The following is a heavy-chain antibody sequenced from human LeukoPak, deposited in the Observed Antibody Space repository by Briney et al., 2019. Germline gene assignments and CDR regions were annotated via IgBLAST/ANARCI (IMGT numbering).Heavy chain of an antibody. CDR1: GYTFTDYY. D-gene: IGHD5/OR15-5a*01. CDR3: ARGDGVYVLGFQH. V-gene: IGHV1-2*04. Sequence: ASVKVSCKASGYTFTDYYIHWVRQAPGHGPEWMGWIDPSSGGTNYAQRFQGWVTMTRDTSISTAYMELSRLTSDDTAVYFCARGDGVYVLGFQHWGQGTLVTVSS. CDR2: IDPSSGGT. J-gene: IGHJ1*01.